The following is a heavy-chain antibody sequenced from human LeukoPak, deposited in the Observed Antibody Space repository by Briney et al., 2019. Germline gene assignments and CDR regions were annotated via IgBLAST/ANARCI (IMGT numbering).Heavy chain of an antibody. CDR1: LVSLSSYY. CDR2: INHRGGT. J-gene: IGHJ4*02. Sequence: SETLSHTCAVYLVSLSSYYWSWIRQPPGKGLAWIGEINHRGGTKYNPSLKSRVTISIDTPESQFSLKLSSVTAADTAVYYCARIRCGHTNGICYNYWGQGTLVTVSS. V-gene: IGHV4-34*01. D-gene: IGHD2-8*01. CDR3: ARIRCGHTNGICYNY.